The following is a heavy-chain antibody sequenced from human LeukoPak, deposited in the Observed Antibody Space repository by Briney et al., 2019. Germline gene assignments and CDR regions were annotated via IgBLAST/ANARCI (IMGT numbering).Heavy chain of an antibody. CDR2: IYSSGST. J-gene: IGHJ6*03. CDR1: GGSISSYY. CDR3: AGGGGLGDYYYYMDV. Sequence: SETLSLTCTVSGGSISSYYWSWIRQPPGKRLEWIGCIYSSGSTNYNPSLKSRVTISVATSKNQFSLKLTSVTAADTAVYYCAGGGGLGDYYYYMDVWGKGTTVTVSS. D-gene: IGHD3-10*01. V-gene: IGHV4-59*01.